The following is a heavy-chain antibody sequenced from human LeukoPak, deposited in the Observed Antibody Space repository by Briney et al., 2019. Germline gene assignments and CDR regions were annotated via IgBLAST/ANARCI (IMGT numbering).Heavy chain of an antibody. CDR3: TRDFDFSSAI. J-gene: IGHJ4*02. CDR2: ISPDGSTT. CDR1: GFTFSSYW. D-gene: IGHD3-3*01. V-gene: IGHV3-74*01. Sequence: GGSLRLSCAVFGFTFSSYWMHWVRQAPGKGLVWVSRISPDGSTTGHADSVKGRFTTSRDNAKNTLFLQMNSLRAEDTAVYYCTRDFDFSSAIWGQGTLVTVSS.